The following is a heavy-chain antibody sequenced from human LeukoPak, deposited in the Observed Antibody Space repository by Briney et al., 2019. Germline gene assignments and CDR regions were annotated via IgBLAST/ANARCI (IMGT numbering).Heavy chain of an antibody. V-gene: IGHV3-33*01. J-gene: IGHJ4*02. D-gene: IGHD2-15*01. CDR1: GFTFRTYG. Sequence: PGGSLRLSCAASGFTFRTYGMHWVRQAPGKELEWVAVIWYDGSNKYYADSVKGRFTISRDNSKNMLYLQMYSLRVEDTAVYYCASGRYCSGGSCRPDIDYWSQGTLVTVSS. CDR2: IWYDGSNK. CDR3: ASGRYCSGGSCRPDIDY.